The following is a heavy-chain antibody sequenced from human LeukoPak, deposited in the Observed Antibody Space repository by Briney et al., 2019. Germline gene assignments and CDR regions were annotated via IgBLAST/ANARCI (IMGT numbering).Heavy chain of an antibody. CDR2: ISSSSSYI. V-gene: IGHV3-21*01. J-gene: IGHJ4*02. D-gene: IGHD4-23*01. CDR3: ARDTAVSDFDY. Sequence: GGSLRLSCAASGFTLSSYSMNWVRQAPGKGLEWVSSISSSSSYIDYADSLKGRFTISRDNAKNSLYLQMNSLRAEDTAVYYCARDTAVSDFDYWGRGTLVTVSS. CDR1: GFTLSSYS.